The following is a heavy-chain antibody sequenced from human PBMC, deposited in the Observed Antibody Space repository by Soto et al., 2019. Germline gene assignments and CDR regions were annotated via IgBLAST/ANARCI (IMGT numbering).Heavy chain of an antibody. CDR2: TYYRSKWYN. D-gene: IGHD1-1*01. Sequence: PSQTLSLTCAISGDSVSSNSAAWNWIRQSPSRGLEWLGRTYYRSKWYNDYAVSVKSRITINPDTSKNQFSLQLNSVTPEDTAVYYCARDNSPKNPHLGADPVHFDYWGQGTLVTVSS. CDR1: GDSVSSNSAA. J-gene: IGHJ4*02. CDR3: ARDNSPKNPHLGADPVHFDY. V-gene: IGHV6-1*01.